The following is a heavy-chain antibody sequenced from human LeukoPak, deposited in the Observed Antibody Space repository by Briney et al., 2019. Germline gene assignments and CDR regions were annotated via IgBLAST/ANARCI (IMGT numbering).Heavy chain of an antibody. D-gene: IGHD6-13*01. CDR3: ARGLEVYSSSWYVIAYNWFDP. CDR1: GGSFSGYY. V-gene: IGHV4-34*01. CDR2: INHSGST. J-gene: IGHJ5*02. Sequence: SETPSLTCAVYGGSFSGYYWSWIRQPPGKGLEWIGEINHSGSTNYNPSLKSRVTISVDTSKNQFSLKLSSVTAADTAVYYCARGLEVYSSSWYVIAYNWFDPWGQGTLVTVSS.